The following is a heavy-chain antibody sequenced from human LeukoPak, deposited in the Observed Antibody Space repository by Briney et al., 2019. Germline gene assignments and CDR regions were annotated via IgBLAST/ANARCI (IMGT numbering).Heavy chain of an antibody. V-gene: IGHV4-38-2*02. CDR2: IYHTEST. CDR3: ARDSGTTGEVKFDP. CDR1: NYSISSGYY. D-gene: IGHD3-10*01. J-gene: IGHJ5*02. Sequence: SETLSLTCTVSNYSISSGYYWGWIRQPPGKGLEWIGSIYHTESTYYNPSLKSRVTISVDTSKNQFSLKLSSVTAADTAVYYCARDSGTTGEVKFDPWGQGTLVTVSS.